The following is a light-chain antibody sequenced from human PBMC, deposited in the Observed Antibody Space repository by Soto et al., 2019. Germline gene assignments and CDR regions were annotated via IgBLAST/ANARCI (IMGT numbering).Light chain of an antibody. J-gene: IGKJ4*01. CDR3: QQYNNWPLT. V-gene: IGKV3-15*01. CDR2: GSS. CDR1: QSVNSN. Sequence: EIVMTQSPATLSVSPGERATLYCRASQSVNSNLVWYQQKPGQAPRLLIYGSSTRATGIPARFSGSGSGTEFTLTISSLQSEDFAVYYCQQYNNWPLTFGGGTKGDIK.